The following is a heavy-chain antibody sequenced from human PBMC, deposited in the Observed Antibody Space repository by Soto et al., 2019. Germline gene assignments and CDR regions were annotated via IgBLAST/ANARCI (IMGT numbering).Heavy chain of an antibody. J-gene: IGHJ4*01. Sequence: PGESLILSNAASAFTFSDHYMSWIRQAPGKGLEWIGYSSNSGSFTRYADSVKGRFSISRDNAKNSLYLQINSLRVVDTAIYYCVRAGYTCNLVDYW. CDR2: SSNSGSFT. D-gene: IGHD1-1*01. CDR1: AFTFSDHY. V-gene: IGHV3-11*06. CDR3: VRAGYTCNLVDY.